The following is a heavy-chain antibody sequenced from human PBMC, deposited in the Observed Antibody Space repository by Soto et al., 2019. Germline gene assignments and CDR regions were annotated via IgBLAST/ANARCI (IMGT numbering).Heavy chain of an antibody. CDR1: GGAINSTVYY. V-gene: IGHV4-39*01. Sequence: PSETLSLTCTVSGGAINSTVYYWGWIRQPPGKGLEWIGSSNYGGPTYYGPSLQSRVTISLDTAKNHFSLNLRSVTAADTAVYYCARHGAYSTSVYYYYGMDVWGQGTTVTVSS. D-gene: IGHD6-13*01. CDR2: SNYGGPT. J-gene: IGHJ6*02. CDR3: ARHGAYSTSVYYYYGMDV.